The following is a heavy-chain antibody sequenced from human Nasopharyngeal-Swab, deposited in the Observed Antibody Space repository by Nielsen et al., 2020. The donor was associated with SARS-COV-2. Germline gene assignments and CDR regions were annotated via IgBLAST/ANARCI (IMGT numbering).Heavy chain of an antibody. D-gene: IGHD3-10*01. CDR2: ISSSSSYI. V-gene: IGHV3-21*01. CDR1: GFTFSSYS. CDR3: ARARRGVDYYMNV. J-gene: IGHJ6*03. Sequence: GGFLRLSCAASGFTFSSYSMNWVRQAPGKGLEWVSSISSSSSYIYYADSVKGRFTIPRDNAKNSLYLQMNSLRAEDTAVYYCARARRGVDYYMNVWGKGTTVTVSS.